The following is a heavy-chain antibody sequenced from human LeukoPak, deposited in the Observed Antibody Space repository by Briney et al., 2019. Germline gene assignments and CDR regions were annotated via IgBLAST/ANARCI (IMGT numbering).Heavy chain of an antibody. CDR3: ARDRGIAEADSFDP. Sequence: ASVTVSCKASGYTYTTDGISWVRQAPGQGLEWMGWIDTCSGKTNYAQKFQGRVTMTSDTSTSTAYMELRSLRSDDTAVYYCARDRGIAEADSFDPWGQGTLVTVS. CDR1: GYTYTTDG. CDR2: IDTCSGKT. V-gene: IGHV1-18*01. J-gene: IGHJ5*02. D-gene: IGHD6-13*01.